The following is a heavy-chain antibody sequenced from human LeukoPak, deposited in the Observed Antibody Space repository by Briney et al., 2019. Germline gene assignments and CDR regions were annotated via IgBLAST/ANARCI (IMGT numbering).Heavy chain of an antibody. Sequence: GGALRLSCAASGFTFSNYAMSLGRQAPGKGLGGVLTICGSGGNTYYADSVKGRFTISRDNSKNTLYLQMNSLKAEDTAVYYCAKEGEGHITMKALLTRDLDYWGQGTLVTVSS. CDR3: AKEGEGHITMKALLTRDLDY. D-gene: IGHD3-22*01. CDR1: GFTFSNYA. V-gene: IGHV3-23*01. J-gene: IGHJ4*02. CDR2: ICGSGGNT.